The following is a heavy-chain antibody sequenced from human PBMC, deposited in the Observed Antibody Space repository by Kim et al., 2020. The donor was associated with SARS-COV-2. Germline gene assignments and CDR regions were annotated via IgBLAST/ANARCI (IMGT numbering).Heavy chain of an antibody. CDR3: ARFYTPPAPDPTGNFDY. CDR1: GGSISSGGYY. Sequence: SETLSLTCTVSGGSISSGGYYWSWIRQHPGKGLEWFGYIYYSGSTYYNPSLKSRVTISVDTSKNQFSLKLSSVTAADTAVYYCARFYTPPAPDPTGNFDYWGQGTLVTVSS. V-gene: IGHV4-31*03. J-gene: IGHJ4*02. D-gene: IGHD4-4*01. CDR2: IYYSGST.